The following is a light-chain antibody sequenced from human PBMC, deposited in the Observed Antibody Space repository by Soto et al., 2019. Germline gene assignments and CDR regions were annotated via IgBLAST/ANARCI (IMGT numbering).Light chain of an antibody. J-gene: IGKJ2*01. Sequence: DIQMTQSPSTLSASVGDRVTITCRASQSISSWLAWYQQKPGKAPKLLIYKASSLESGVPSRFSGCGSGTESTLTISSLQPDDFATSYCQQYNSYPYTFGQGTKLEIK. CDR3: QQYNSYPYT. CDR1: QSISSW. CDR2: KAS. V-gene: IGKV1-5*03.